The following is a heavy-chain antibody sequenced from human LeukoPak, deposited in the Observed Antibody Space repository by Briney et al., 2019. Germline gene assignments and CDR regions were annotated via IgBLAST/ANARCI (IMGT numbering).Heavy chain of an antibody. Sequence: SETLSLTCAVSGYSISSGYYWGWIRQPPGKGLEWIGSIYHSGSTYYNPSLKSRVTISVDTSKNQFSLKLSSVTAADTAVYYCVEHRDCYNFWGQGTMVTVSS. CDR1: GYSISSGYY. CDR2: IYHSGST. J-gene: IGHJ3*01. D-gene: IGHD5-24*01. CDR3: VEHRDCYNF. V-gene: IGHV4-38-2*01.